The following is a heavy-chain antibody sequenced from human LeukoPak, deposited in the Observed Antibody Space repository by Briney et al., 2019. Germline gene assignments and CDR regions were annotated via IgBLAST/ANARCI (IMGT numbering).Heavy chain of an antibody. J-gene: IGHJ4*01. CDR3: ARDHRYAFDN. D-gene: IGHD5-12*01. V-gene: IGHV3-48*01. Sequence: PGGSLRLSCAASGFNFIDYSMNWVRQAPGKGLEWISYIGISSGNTKYADSVKGRFTISRDKARNSLYLQMNSLRVEDTAMYYCARDHRYAFDNWGHGTLDTVSS. CDR2: IGISSGNT. CDR1: GFNFIDYS.